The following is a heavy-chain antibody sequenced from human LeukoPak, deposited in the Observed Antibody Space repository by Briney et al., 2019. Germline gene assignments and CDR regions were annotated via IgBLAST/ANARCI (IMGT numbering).Heavy chain of an antibody. CDR2: ISYDGSNK. Sequence: GGSLRLSCAASGFTFSSYGMHWVRQAPGKGLEWVAVISYDGSNKYYADSVKGRFTISRDNSKNTLYLQMNSLRAEDTAVYYCAKDPGFPFGYFQHWGQGTLVTVSS. J-gene: IGHJ1*01. V-gene: IGHV3-30*18. D-gene: IGHD3-16*01. CDR1: GFTFSSYG. CDR3: AKDPGFPFGYFQH.